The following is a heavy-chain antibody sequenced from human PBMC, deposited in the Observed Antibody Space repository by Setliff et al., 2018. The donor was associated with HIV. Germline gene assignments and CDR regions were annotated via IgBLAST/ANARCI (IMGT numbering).Heavy chain of an antibody. CDR1: GGSMSSYY. Sequence: PSETLSLTCTVSGGSMSSYYWSWIRQPAGKGLEWIGRVLTSGSTHYNPPLRSRVTISLDTSMNPISLTMTSVTAADTAVYYCARDGFPDSTWRPTDLWGQGTLVTVSS. CDR3: ARDGFPDSTWRPTDL. D-gene: IGHD6-13*01. V-gene: IGHV4-4*07. J-gene: IGHJ5*02. CDR2: VLTSGST.